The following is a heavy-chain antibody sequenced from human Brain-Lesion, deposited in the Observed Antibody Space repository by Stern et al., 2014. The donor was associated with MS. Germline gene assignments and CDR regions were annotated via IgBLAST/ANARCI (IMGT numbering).Heavy chain of an antibody. Sequence: QVQLQESGPRLVKPSGTLSLTCDGSGGSITNNNWGWTWLRQTPGKGLEWIGEIYHTGSSNYSPSLTSRVSLSLDTSKSQFSLKLTSVTAADTAVYYCAIRLRYCSSTSCPFDPWGQGILVTVSS. CDR3: AIRLRYCSSTSCPFDP. J-gene: IGHJ5*02. CDR2: IYHTGSS. CDR1: GGSITNNNW. D-gene: IGHD2-2*01. V-gene: IGHV4-4*02.